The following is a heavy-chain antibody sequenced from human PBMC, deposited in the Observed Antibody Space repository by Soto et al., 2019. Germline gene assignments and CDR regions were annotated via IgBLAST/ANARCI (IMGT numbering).Heavy chain of an antibody. D-gene: IGHD3-22*01. CDR1: GDSVSSNSAA. Sequence: PSQTLSLTCATSGDSVSSNSAAWNWIRQSPSRGLEWLGRTYYRSKWYNDYAVSVKSRITINPDTSKNQFSLQLNSVTPEDTAVYYCARDVSGVGYDGYYYYYGMDVWGQGTTVTVSS. CDR2: TYYRSKWYN. V-gene: IGHV6-1*01. J-gene: IGHJ6*02. CDR3: ARDVSGVGYDGYYYYYGMDV.